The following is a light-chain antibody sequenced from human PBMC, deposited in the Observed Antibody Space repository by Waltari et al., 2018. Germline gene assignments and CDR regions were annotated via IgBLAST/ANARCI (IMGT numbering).Light chain of an antibody. CDR3: QSYDSSLSASV. CDR2: ANS. J-gene: IGLJ3*02. CDR1: DSNIGAASD. Sequence: QSVLTQPPSVSGAPGQRITISCIGSDSNIGAASDVHWYQQLPGTAPKLLMYANSYRPSGVPDRFSGSKSGTSASLAITGLQADDEAHYYCQSYDSSLSASVFGGGTKVTVL. V-gene: IGLV1-40*01.